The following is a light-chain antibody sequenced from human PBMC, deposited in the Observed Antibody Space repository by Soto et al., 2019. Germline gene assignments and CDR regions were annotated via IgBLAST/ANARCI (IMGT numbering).Light chain of an antibody. Sequence: QSALTQPPSASGSPGQSVAISCTGTRSDVGGYNYVSWYQQHPGKAPKPMIYEVNKRPSGVPDRFAGSKSGNTASLTVSGRQAEDEADYYCTSYAGSSNVFGTGTKVTVL. CDR1: RSDVGGYNY. J-gene: IGLJ1*01. CDR2: EVN. V-gene: IGLV2-8*01. CDR3: TSYAGSSNV.